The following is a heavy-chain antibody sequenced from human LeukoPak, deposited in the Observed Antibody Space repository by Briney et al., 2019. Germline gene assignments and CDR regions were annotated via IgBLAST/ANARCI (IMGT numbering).Heavy chain of an antibody. Sequence: SGTLSLTCTVSGGSISSYYWSWIRQPPGKGLEWIGYIYYSGSTNYNPSLKSRVTISVDTSKNQFSLKLSSVTAADTAVYYCARDRFPKAPYDYVWGSYRNHDAFDIWGQGTMVTVSS. D-gene: IGHD3-16*02. CDR1: GGSISSYY. V-gene: IGHV4-59*01. CDR2: IYYSGST. J-gene: IGHJ3*02. CDR3: ARDRFPKAPYDYVWGSYRNHDAFDI.